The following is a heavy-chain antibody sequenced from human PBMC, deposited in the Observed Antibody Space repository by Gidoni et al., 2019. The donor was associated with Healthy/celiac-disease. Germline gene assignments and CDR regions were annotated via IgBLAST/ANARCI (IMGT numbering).Heavy chain of an antibody. CDR3: AREAPGPTAMVTDYYYGMDV. J-gene: IGHJ6*02. V-gene: IGHV1-2*04. CDR2: INPDSGGT. CDR1: GYPFPGHY. Sequence: QVQLVQSGAEVKKPGASVKVSCKASGYPFPGHYLTWVRQAPGQGLEWMGWINPDSGGTNYAQKFQGWVTMTRDTSISTAYMELSRLRSDDTAVYYCAREAPGPTAMVTDYYYGMDVWGQGTTVTVSS. D-gene: IGHD5-18*01.